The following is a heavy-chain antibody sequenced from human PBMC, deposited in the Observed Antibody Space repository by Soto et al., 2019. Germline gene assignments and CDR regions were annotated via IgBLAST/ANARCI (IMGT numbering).Heavy chain of an antibody. Sequence: EVQLVESGGDLVQPGGSLRLSCAASGFTFSGYWMSWVRQAPGKGLEWVANIKRDGSEIYYADSVKGRFTISRDNAKDSLYLQMNSLRAEDTAVYYCARAPYCTGGSCSSRVPDYWGQGTLVTVSS. J-gene: IGHJ4*02. D-gene: IGHD2-15*01. CDR2: IKRDGSEI. CDR3: ARAPYCTGGSCSSRVPDY. V-gene: IGHV3-7*03. CDR1: GFTFSGYW.